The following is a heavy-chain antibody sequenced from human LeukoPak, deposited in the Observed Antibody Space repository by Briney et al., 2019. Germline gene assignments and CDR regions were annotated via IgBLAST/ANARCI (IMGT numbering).Heavy chain of an antibody. CDR3: TRDRPPGDFWSGFSDY. D-gene: IGHD3-3*01. CDR1: GFTFGDYA. J-gene: IGHJ4*02. Sequence: GRSLRLSCTASGFTFGDYAMSWVRQAPGKGLEWVGFIRSKAYGGTTEYAASVKGRFTISRDDSKSIAYLQMNSLKTEDTAVYYCTRDRPPGDFWSGFSDYWGQGTLVTVSS. V-gene: IGHV3-49*04. CDR2: IRSKAYGGTT.